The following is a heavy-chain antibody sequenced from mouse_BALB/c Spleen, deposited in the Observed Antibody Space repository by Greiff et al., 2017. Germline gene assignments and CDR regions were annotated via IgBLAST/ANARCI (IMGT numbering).Heavy chain of an antibody. Sequence: QVQLKQSGAELVRPGTSVKVSCKASGYAFTNYLIEWVKQRPGQGLEWIGVINPGSGGTNYNEKFKGKATLTADKSSSTAYMQLSSLTSDDSAVYFCARHYRYDHGYAMDYWGQGTSVTVSA. D-gene: IGHD2-14*01. J-gene: IGHJ4*01. CDR3: ARHYRYDHGYAMDY. V-gene: IGHV1-54*01. CDR2: INPGSGGT. CDR1: GYAFTNYL.